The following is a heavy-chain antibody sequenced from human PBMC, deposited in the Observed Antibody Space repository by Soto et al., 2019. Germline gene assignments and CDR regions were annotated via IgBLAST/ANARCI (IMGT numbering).Heavy chain of an antibody. CDR1: GFSFSTYA. Sequence: PGGSLRLSCAAPGFSFSTYAMSWVRQAPGKGLEWVSGISGSGGTTYYADSVKGRFTISRDNSKNTLYLQMNSLRVEDTAVYYCANLPSGYTSVNVDYWGPGTLVTVSS. D-gene: IGHD5-18*01. V-gene: IGHV3-23*01. J-gene: IGHJ4*02. CDR2: ISGSGGTT. CDR3: ANLPSGYTSVNVDY.